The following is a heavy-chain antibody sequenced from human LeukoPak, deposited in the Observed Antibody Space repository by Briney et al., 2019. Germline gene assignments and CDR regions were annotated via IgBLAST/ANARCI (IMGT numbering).Heavy chain of an antibody. J-gene: IGHJ4*02. CDR2: IWYDGSNK. CDR1: GFTFSSYG. D-gene: IGHD6-19*01. V-gene: IGHV3-33*01. Sequence: GRSLRLSCAASGFTFSSYGMHWVRQAPRKGLEWVAVIWYDGSNKYYADSVKGRFTISRDNSKNTLYLQMNSLRAEDTAVYYCAREEYSSGWYVIDYWGQGTLVTVSS. CDR3: AREEYSSGWYVIDY.